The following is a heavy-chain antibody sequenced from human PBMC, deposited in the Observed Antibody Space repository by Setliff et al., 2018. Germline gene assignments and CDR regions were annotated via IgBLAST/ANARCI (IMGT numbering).Heavy chain of an antibody. CDR2: TIPNFGTT. CDR3: AREVGVAVTTTNYHYYMDV. V-gene: IGHV1-69*05. J-gene: IGHJ6*03. CDR1: GGTFSSYG. Sequence: GASVKVSCKASGGTFSSYGISWVRQAPGQGLEWLGGTIPNFGTTDYAQEFQGRVTIITDESTSTAYMELSSLRSEDTAVYYCAREVGVAVTTTNYHYYMDVWGKGTTVTVSS. D-gene: IGHD4-17*01.